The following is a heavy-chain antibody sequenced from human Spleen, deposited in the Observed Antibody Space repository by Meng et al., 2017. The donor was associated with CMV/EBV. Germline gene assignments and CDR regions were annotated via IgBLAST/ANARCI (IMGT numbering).Heavy chain of an antibody. CDR1: GFTFSNYA. CDR2: VRYGGANK. Sequence: GESLKISCAASGFTFSNYAMHWVRQAPGKGLEWVAFVRYGGANKYYADSVKGRFTISRDNSKNTLFLQMNSLRAEDTAIYYCAKDPYPYSTTWGDYFDYWGQGTLVTVSS. CDR3: AKDPYPYSTTWGDYFDY. D-gene: IGHD6-13*01. V-gene: IGHV3-30*02. J-gene: IGHJ4*02.